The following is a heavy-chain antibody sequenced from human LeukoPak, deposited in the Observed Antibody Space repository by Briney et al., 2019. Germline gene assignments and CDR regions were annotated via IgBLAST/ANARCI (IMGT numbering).Heavy chain of an antibody. J-gene: IGHJ4*02. D-gene: IGHD4-17*01. CDR3: ARVTTMTTGLANY. V-gene: IGHV3-23*01. CDR1: GFTFSNYA. Sequence: GGSLRLSCAASGFTFSNYAMSWVRQAPAKGLEWVSAITIGDSTTYYAVSVKGRFTISRDNSKNTLYLQMSSLRAEDTAVYYCARVTTMTTGLANYWGQGILVTVSS. CDR2: ITIGDSTT.